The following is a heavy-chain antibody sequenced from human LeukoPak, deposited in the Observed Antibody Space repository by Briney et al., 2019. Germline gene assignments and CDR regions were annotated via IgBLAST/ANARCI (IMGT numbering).Heavy chain of an antibody. CDR3: ARGRGAYYYDSSGWVEFDY. CDR1: GYTFTGYY. Sequence: ASVKVSCTASGYTFTGYYMHWVRQAPGQGLEWMGWINPNSGGTNYAQKFQGRVTMTRDTSISTAYMELSRLRSDDTAVYYCARGRGAYYYDSSGWVEFDYWGQGTLVTVSS. V-gene: IGHV1-2*02. J-gene: IGHJ4*02. CDR2: INPNSGGT. D-gene: IGHD3-22*01.